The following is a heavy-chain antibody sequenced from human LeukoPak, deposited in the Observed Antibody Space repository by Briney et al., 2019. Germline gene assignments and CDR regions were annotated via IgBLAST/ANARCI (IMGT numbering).Heavy chain of an antibody. CDR3: TTDVEAVGATHGFDY. J-gene: IGHJ4*02. Sequence: GGSLRLSCAASGFTFSHAWMSWVRQAPGKGLEWVGRIKSKTDGGTTDYAAPVKGRFTISRDDSKNTLYLQMNSLKTEDTAVYYCTTDVEAVGATHGFDYWGQGTLVTVSS. D-gene: IGHD1-26*01. V-gene: IGHV3-15*01. CDR2: IKSKTDGGTT. CDR1: GFTFSHAW.